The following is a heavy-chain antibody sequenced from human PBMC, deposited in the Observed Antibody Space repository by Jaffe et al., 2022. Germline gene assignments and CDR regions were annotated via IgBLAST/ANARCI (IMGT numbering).Heavy chain of an antibody. CDR1: GFTFSSYA. CDR2: ISGTGGST. D-gene: IGHD4-17*01. CDR3: AKVMTTVTSPFDY. Sequence: EVQLLESGGGLVQPGGSLRLSCVTSGFTFSSYAMSWVRQAPGKGLEWVSVISGTGGSTYYADSVKGRFTISRDNSKNTLYLQMNSLRAEDTAVYYCAKVMTTVTSPFDYWGQGTLVTVS. J-gene: IGHJ4*02. V-gene: IGHV3-23*01.